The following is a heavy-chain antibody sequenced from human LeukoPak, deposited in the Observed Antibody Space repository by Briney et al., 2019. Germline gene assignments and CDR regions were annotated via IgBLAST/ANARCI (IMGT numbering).Heavy chain of an antibody. D-gene: IGHD6-13*01. CDR1: GFTFDDYG. J-gene: IGHJ4*02. CDR3: ARDGVAAAGTNFDY. CDR2: INWNGGST. Sequence: PGGSLRLSCAASGFTFDDYGMSWVRQAPGKGLEWVSGINWNGGSTGYADSVKGRFTISRDNAKNSLYLQMNSLRAEDTALYHCARDGVAAAGTNFDYWGQGTLVTVSP. V-gene: IGHV3-20*01.